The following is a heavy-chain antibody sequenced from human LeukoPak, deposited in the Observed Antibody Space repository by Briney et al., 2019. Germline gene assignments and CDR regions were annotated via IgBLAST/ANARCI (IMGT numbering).Heavy chain of an antibody. CDR2: IDPSDSYT. J-gene: IGHJ3*02. CDR1: GYSFTSYW. V-gene: IGHV5-10-1*04. CDR3: ARHEHIFSTFDM. Sequence: GESLKISCKGSGYSFTSYWITWVRQMPGKGLEWMGRIDPSDSYTNYSPSFQGQVTISADKSISTAYLQWSSLKASDTAIYYCARHEHIFSTFDMWGQGTMVTVSS. D-gene: IGHD3-9*01.